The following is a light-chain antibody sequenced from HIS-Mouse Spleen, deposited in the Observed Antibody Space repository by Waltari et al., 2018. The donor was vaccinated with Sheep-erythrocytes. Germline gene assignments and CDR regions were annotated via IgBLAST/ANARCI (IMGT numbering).Light chain of an antibody. V-gene: IGLV2-11*01. CDR1: SSEVGGYNY. CDR3: CSYAGSYNHV. Sequence: SALTQPRPVSGSPGQSVTISCTGTSSEVGGYNYASWYQQHPGNAPKLMIYDVRTRPSGVPDRFSGSKSGNTASLTISGLQAEDEADYYCCSYAGSYNHVFATGTKVTVL. CDR2: DVR. J-gene: IGLJ1*01.